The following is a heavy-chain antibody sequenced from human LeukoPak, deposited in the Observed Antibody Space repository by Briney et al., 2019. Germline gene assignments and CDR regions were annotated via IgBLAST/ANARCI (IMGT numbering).Heavy chain of an antibody. CDR2: INHSGST. CDR3: ARGSGRKLTYWVSGSRSFFDY. D-gene: IGHD2-15*01. V-gene: IGHV4-34*01. Sequence: PSETLSLTCAVYGGSFSGYYWSWIRQPPGKGLEWIGEINHSGSTNYNPSLKSRVTISVDTSKNQFSLKLSSVTAADTAVYYCARGSGRKLTYWVSGSRSFFDYWGQGTLVTVSS. CDR1: GGSFSGYY. J-gene: IGHJ4*02.